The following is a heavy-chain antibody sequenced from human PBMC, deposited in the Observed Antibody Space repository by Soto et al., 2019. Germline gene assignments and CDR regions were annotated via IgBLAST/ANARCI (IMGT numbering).Heavy chain of an antibody. CDR3: ATRVDGSPRLAY. D-gene: IGHD5-12*01. CDR1: GGSISSNYW. J-gene: IGHJ4*02. CDR2: IYQSGTT. Sequence: QVQLQESGPGLVKPSGTLSLTCAVSGGSISSNYWWTWVRQPPGTGLEWIGEIYQSGTTNYNPSLKSRVTISVDRSKNQFSLRLKSLTAADTAVYYCATRVDGSPRLAYWGQGALVTVSS. V-gene: IGHV4-4*02.